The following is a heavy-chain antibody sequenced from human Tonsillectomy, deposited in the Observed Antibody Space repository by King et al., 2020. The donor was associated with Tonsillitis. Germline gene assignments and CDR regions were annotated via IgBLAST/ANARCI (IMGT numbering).Heavy chain of an antibody. Sequence: VQLVESGGGLVNPGGSLRLSCAASGFTFSTSSMNWVRQAPGKGLEWVAYIDTSSSYIYYADSLKGRFTISRDNAENSLYLQMTSLRAEDTDVYYGARDDYDAARSSGMDVWGQGTTVTVS. J-gene: IGHJ6*02. CDR2: IDTSSSYI. V-gene: IGHV3-21*01. D-gene: IGHD4-17*01. CDR3: ARDDYDAARSSGMDV. CDR1: GFTFSTSS.